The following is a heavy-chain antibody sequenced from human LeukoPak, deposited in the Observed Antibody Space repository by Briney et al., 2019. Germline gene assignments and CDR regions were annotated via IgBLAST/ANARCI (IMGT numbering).Heavy chain of an antibody. J-gene: IGHJ6*04. CDR2: INPSGGST. CDR3: ARTNLRLHCSGGSCYSGSYYGMDV. CDR1: GYTFTSYY. Sequence: ASVKVSCKASGYTFTSYYMHWVRQAPGQGLEWMGIINPSGGSTSYAQKFQGRVTMTRDTSTSTVYMELSSLRSEDTAVYYCARTNLRLHCSGGSCYSGSYYGMDVWGKGTTVTVSS. D-gene: IGHD2-15*01. V-gene: IGHV1-46*01.